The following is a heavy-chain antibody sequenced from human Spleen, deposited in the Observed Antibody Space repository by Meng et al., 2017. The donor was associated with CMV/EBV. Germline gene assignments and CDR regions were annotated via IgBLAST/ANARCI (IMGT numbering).Heavy chain of an antibody. CDR2: INGDGSST. J-gene: IGHJ6*02. CDR3: AGFGVAITNGLDV. V-gene: IGHV3-74*01. CDR1: GFTFSSYW. Sequence: GESLKISCAASGFTFSSYWMHWVRQAPGKGLVWVSRINGDGSSTDYADSVKGRFTISRDNAKNSLYLQVNSLRVEDTAVYYCAGFGVAITNGLDVWGQGTTVTVSS. D-gene: IGHD3-3*01.